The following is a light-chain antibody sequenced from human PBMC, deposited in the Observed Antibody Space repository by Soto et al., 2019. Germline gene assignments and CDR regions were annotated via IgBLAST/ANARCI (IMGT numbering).Light chain of an antibody. CDR3: QHYNSCPHG. J-gene: IGKJ1*01. CDR2: AAS. CDR1: QSVSSN. V-gene: IGKV3-15*01. Sequence: EIVMTQSPSTLSLSPGDRAALSCRASQSVSSNLAWYQKKPGQAPRLLIYAASSWDTGTPGRFSGSGSGTEFSLTISSLQSEDFAVYYCQHYNSCPHGFGQGTKVEFK.